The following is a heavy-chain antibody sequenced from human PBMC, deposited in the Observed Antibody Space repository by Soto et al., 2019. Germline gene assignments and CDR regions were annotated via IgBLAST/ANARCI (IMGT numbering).Heavy chain of an antibody. Sequence: GGSLRLSCAASGFTVSSNYMSWVRQAPGKGLEWVSVIYSGGSTYYADSVKGRFTISRDNSKNTLYLQMNSLRAEDTAVYYCARYSSWYVAEGAWTYFDYWGQGTLVTVSS. J-gene: IGHJ4*02. CDR3: ARYSSWYVAEGAWTYFDY. V-gene: IGHV3-53*01. D-gene: IGHD6-13*01. CDR2: IYSGGST. CDR1: GFTVSSNY.